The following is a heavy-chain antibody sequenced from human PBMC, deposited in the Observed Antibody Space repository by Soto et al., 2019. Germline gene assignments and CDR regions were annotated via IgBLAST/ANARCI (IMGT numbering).Heavy chain of an antibody. J-gene: IGHJ3*02. V-gene: IGHV3-21*01. CDR1: GFTFSSYS. D-gene: IGHD6-6*01. Sequence: EVQLVESGGGLVKPGGSLSLSCAASGFTFSSYSMNWVRQAPGKGLEWVASISSTGNFIYYADSMKGRFTISRDNAKTSLSLQMNSRRAEDTAVYYCVRETNPYTDSSHAFDIWGQGTMVTVSS. CDR2: ISSTGNFI. CDR3: VRETNPYTDSSHAFDI.